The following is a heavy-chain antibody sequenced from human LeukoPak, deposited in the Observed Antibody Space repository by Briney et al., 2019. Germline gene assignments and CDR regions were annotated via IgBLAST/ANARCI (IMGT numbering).Heavy chain of an antibody. CDR1: GFTLISYS. V-gene: IGHV3-48*02. CDR3: ARVPRSTVGLDY. Sequence: PGGLRRLSCAASGFTLISYSSRSVRPAPQEGMEWVSYISSSSIIIYYADSVKGRFTISRDNAKNSLYLQMNSLRDEDTAVYYCARVPRSTVGLDYWGQGTLVTVSS. CDR2: ISSSSIII. D-gene: IGHD4-23*01. J-gene: IGHJ4*02.